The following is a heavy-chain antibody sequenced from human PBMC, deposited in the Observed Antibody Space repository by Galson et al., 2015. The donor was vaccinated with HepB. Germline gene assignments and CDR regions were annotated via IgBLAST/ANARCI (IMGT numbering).Heavy chain of an antibody. J-gene: IGHJ6*02. CDR1: GGSISSGGYY. D-gene: IGHD3-3*01. V-gene: IGHV4-31*03. CDR3: ARVPYYDFWSGYSYYYYGMDV. CDR2: IYYSGST. Sequence: TLSLTCTVSGGSISSGGYYWSWIRQHPGKGLEWIGYIYYSGSTYYNPSLKSRVTISVDTSKNQLSLKLSSVTAADTAVYYCARVPYYDFWSGYSYYYYGMDVWGQGTTVTVSS.